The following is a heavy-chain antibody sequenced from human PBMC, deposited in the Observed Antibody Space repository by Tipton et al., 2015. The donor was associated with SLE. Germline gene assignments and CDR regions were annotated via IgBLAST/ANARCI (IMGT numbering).Heavy chain of an antibody. V-gene: IGHV4-59*01. Sequence: GLVKPSETLSLICTVSGGSISRYYWSWIRQPPGKGLEWIGYIYYSGSTNYNPSLESRVTISVDTSKNQFSLKVSSVTAADTAVYYCGRAPRGYYMDVWGKGTTVTVSS. J-gene: IGHJ6*03. CDR2: IYYSGST. CDR1: GGSISRYY. CDR3: GRAPRGYYMDV. D-gene: IGHD3-16*01.